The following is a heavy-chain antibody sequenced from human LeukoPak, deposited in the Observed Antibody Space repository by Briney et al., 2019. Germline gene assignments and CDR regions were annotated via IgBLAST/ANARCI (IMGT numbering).Heavy chain of an antibody. Sequence: ASVKVSCKVSGYTLTELSMHWVRQAPGKGLEWMGGFDPEDGETIYAQKFQGRVTMTEDTSTDTAYMELSSLRSEGTAVYYCATEAVAGTWGYWYFDLWGRGTLVTVSS. CDR2: FDPEDGET. J-gene: IGHJ2*01. V-gene: IGHV1-24*01. D-gene: IGHD6-19*01. CDR3: ATEAVAGTWGYWYFDL. CDR1: GYTLTELS.